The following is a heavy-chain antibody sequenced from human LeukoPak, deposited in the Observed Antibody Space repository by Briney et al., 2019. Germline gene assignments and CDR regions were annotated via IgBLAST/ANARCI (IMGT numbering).Heavy chain of an antibody. CDR3: ARATCSGGSCPLFDY. V-gene: IGHV4-59*01. D-gene: IGHD2-15*01. J-gene: IGHJ4*02. CDR2: IYYSGST. CDR1: GGSISSYY. Sequence: SETLSLTCTVSGGSISSYYWSWIRQPPGKGLEWIGYIYYSGSTNYNPSLKSRVTISVDTSKNQFSLKLSSVTAADTAVYYCARATCSGGSCPLFDYWGQGTLVTVSS.